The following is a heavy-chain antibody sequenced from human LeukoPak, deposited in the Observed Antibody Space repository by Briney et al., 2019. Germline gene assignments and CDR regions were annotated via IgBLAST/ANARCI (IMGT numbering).Heavy chain of an antibody. CDR3: ARLERWLHKARWFDP. CDR1: GGSISTSNYY. V-gene: IGHV4-39*07. Sequence: SETLSLTCTVSGGSISTSNYYWGWIRQPPGKGLEWIGNIFYSGSTYYSPSLKSRVTISVDTSKNQFSLKLSSVTAADTAVYYCARLERWLHKARWFDPWGQGTLVTVSS. J-gene: IGHJ5*02. CDR2: IFYSGST. D-gene: IGHD5-24*01.